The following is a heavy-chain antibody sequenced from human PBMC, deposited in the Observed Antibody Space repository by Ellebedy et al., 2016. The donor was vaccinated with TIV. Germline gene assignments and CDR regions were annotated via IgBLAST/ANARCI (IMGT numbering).Heavy chain of an antibody. Sequence: AASVKVSCKASGYTFTDYYIHWVRQAPGQGLEWMGWINPNSGGTNYAKKFQGWVTMTRDTSISTAYMELNRLRSDDTALYYCARDGAVTTVFDYWGQGTLVTVSS. D-gene: IGHD4-17*01. CDR2: INPNSGGT. CDR1: GYTFTDYY. V-gene: IGHV1-2*04. J-gene: IGHJ4*02. CDR3: ARDGAVTTVFDY.